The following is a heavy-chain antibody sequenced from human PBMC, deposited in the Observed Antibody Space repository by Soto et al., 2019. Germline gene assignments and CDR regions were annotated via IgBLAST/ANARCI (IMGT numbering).Heavy chain of an antibody. Sequence: ASVKVSCKASGYTFTSYDINWVRQATGQGLEWMGWMNPNSGNTGYAQKFQGRVTMTRNTSISTAYMELSSLRSEDTAVYYCARGSLILRFLEWLLPGPYGMAVWGQGTTVTVSS. CDR2: MNPNSGNT. V-gene: IGHV1-8*01. D-gene: IGHD3-3*01. J-gene: IGHJ6*02. CDR3: ARGSLILRFLEWLLPGPYGMAV. CDR1: GYTFTSYD.